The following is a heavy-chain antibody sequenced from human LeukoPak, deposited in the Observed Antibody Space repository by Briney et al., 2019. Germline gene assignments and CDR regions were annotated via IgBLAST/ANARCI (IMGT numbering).Heavy chain of an antibody. CDR3: ANSPYGVVRYYFDY. CDR2: ISGSGGST. Sequence: PGGSLRLSCAASGFTFSSYAMSWVRQAPGKGLEWVSAISGSGGSTYYADSVKGRFTISRDNSKNTLYLQMNSLRAEDTAVYYCANSPYGVVRYYFDYWGQGTLVTVSS. J-gene: IGHJ4*02. CDR1: GFTFSSYA. D-gene: IGHD2-2*01. V-gene: IGHV3-23*01.